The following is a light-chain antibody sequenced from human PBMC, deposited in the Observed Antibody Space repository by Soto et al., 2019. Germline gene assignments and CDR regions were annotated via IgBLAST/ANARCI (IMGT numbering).Light chain of an antibody. CDR3: QQYGSSPET. Sequence: EIVLTQSPATLSLSPGERATLSCRASQSVGSNYLAWYQQRPGQPPRLLIYGASSRATGIPDRFSGSGSGTDFTLTISRLEPEDFAVYYCQQYGSSPETFGQGTKVDIK. J-gene: IGKJ1*01. CDR1: QSVGSNY. CDR2: GAS. V-gene: IGKV3-20*01.